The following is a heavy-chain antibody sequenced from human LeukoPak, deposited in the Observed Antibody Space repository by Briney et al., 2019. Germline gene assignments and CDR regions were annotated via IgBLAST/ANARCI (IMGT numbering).Heavy chain of an antibody. J-gene: IGHJ4*02. Sequence: SETLSLTCAVYGGSFSGYYWSWIRQHPGKGLEWIGYIYYSGSTYYNPSLKSRVTISVDTSKNQFSLKLSSVTAADTAVYYCARERFYGDYPYYFDYWGQGTLVTVSS. CDR3: ARERFYGDYPYYFDY. V-gene: IGHV4-31*11. D-gene: IGHD4-17*01. CDR2: IYYSGST. CDR1: GGSFSGYY.